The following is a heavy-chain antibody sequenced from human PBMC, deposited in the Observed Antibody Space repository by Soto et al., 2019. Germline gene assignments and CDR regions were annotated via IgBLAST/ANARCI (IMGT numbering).Heavy chain of an antibody. D-gene: IGHD6-19*01. J-gene: IGHJ6*01. CDR1: GFTFSSYA. Sequence: QVQLVESGGGVVQPGRSLRLSCAASGFTFSSYAMHWVRQAPGKGLEWVAVILYDGSNKYYADSVKGRFTISRDNSKNTLYLQMNSLRAEDTAVYYCARDESGQWLPNYYYYYGMDVW. V-gene: IGHV3-30-3*01. CDR2: ILYDGSNK. CDR3: ARDESGQWLPNYYYYYGMDV.